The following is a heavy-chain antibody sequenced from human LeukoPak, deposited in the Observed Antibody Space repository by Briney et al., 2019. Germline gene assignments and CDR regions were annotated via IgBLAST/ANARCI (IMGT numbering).Heavy chain of an antibody. Sequence: GGSLRLSCAASGFTFSSYDMHWVRQATGKDLEWVSAIGVAANTFYSGSVKGRFTISRENAKNSLYLLMTSLRAEDTAVYYCARQNTPHGNFDYWGQGILVTVSS. V-gene: IGHV3-13*01. J-gene: IGHJ4*02. CDR1: GFTFSSYD. CDR3: ARQNTPHGNFDY. D-gene: IGHD1-26*01. CDR2: IGVAANT.